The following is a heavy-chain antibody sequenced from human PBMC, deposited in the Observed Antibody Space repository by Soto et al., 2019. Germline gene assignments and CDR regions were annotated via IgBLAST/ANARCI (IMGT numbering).Heavy chain of an antibody. Sequence: ASVKVSCKASGGTFSSYAISWVRQAPGQGLEWMGGIIPILGIANYAQKFQGRVTITADKSTSTAYMELSSLRSEDTAVYYGASREQYYYDSSGYYYDAFDIWGQGTMVTVSS. D-gene: IGHD3-22*01. J-gene: IGHJ3*02. CDR2: IIPILGIA. CDR3: ASREQYYYDSSGYYYDAFDI. V-gene: IGHV1-69*10. CDR1: GGTFSSYA.